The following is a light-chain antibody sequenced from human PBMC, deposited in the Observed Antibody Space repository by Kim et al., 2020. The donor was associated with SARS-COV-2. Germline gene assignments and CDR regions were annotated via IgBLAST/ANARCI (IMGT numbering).Light chain of an antibody. V-gene: IGLV6-57*03. CDR2: EDN. J-gene: IGLJ3*02. CDR3: QSFDSSNRWV. Sequence: NFMLTQPHSVSESPGKTVIISCTRSSGSIASHYVQWCQQRPCSAPIIVIYEDNQRPSGVPARCSGSIDRSSNSASLTISGLMTEDEADYYCQSFDSSNRWVFGGGTQLTVL. CDR1: SGSIASHY.